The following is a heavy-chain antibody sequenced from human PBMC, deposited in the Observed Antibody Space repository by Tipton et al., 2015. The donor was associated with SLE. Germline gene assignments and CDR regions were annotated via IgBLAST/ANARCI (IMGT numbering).Heavy chain of an antibody. D-gene: IGHD3-3*01. V-gene: IGHV3-30*04. CDR3: ARSYYDFWSGYLDY. CDR2: ISYDGSNK. CDR1: GFTFSSYA. Sequence: RSLRLSCAASGFTFSSYAMHWVRQAPGKGLEWVAVISYDGSNKYYADSVKGRFTISRDNSKNTLYLQMNSLRAEDTAVYYCARSYYDFWSGYLDYWGQGTLVTVSS. J-gene: IGHJ4*02.